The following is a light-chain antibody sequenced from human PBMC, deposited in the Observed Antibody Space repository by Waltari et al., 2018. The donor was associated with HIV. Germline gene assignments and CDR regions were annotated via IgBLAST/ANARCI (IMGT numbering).Light chain of an antibody. Sequence: QSVVTQPPSVSGAPGQTVTISCTGSNFNIGAGYEVHWYQQRTGCAPKLVIHENTNRRAGVPDGCCGSRSGTSACLVIAGIQAEDGADYCGQSYGGGLSRVVCGGGTRRTGL. J-gene: IGLJ2*01. V-gene: IGLV1-40*01. CDR2: ENT. CDR1: NFNIGAGYE. CDR3: QSYGGGLSRVV.